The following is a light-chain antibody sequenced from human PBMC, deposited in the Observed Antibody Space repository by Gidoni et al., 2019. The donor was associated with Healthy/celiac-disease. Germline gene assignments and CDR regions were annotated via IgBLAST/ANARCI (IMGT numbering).Light chain of an antibody. Sequence: QSALTQPRSVSGSPGQSVTISCTGTSGDDGGYSFVSWYQQRPGLAPKLILFDVNTRPSGVPDRFSGSKSGNTASLTISGLQTDDEADYYCCSYAGSSTFVVFGGGTKLTVL. J-gene: IGLJ2*01. CDR1: SGDDGGYSF. V-gene: IGLV2-11*01. CDR3: CSYAGSSTFVV. CDR2: DVN.